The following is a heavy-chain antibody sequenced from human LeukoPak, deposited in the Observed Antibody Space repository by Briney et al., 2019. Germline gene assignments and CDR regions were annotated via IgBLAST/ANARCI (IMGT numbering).Heavy chain of an antibody. D-gene: IGHD6-13*01. CDR3: ARVWVNWFDP. CDR2: IRYDGSNK. CDR1: GFTFSSYG. V-gene: IGHV3-30*02. J-gene: IGHJ5*02. Sequence: QPGGSLRLSCAASGFTFSSYGMHWVRQAPGKGLGWVAFIRYDGSNKYYADSVKGRFTISRDNAKNSLYLQMNSLRAEDTAVYYCARVWVNWFDPWGQGTLVTVSS.